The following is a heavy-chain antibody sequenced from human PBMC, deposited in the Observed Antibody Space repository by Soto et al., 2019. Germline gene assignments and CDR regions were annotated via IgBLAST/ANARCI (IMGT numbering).Heavy chain of an antibody. CDR1: GFTFSSYS. J-gene: IGHJ4*02. CDR3: AREVSKYSGYDFDY. V-gene: IGHV3-21*01. Sequence: EVQLVESGGGLVKPGGSLRLSCAASGFTFSSYSMNWVSQAPGKGLEWVSSISSSSSYIYYADSVKGRFTISRDNAKNLLYLQMNSLRAEDTAVYYCAREVSKYSGYDFDYWGQGTLVTVSS. D-gene: IGHD5-12*01. CDR2: ISSSSSYI.